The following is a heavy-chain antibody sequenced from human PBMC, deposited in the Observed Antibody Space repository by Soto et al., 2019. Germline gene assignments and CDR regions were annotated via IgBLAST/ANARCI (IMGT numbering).Heavy chain of an antibody. CDR3: ARDPEHTSSKPLVG. J-gene: IGHJ6*01. CDR2: INPSNGVT. CDR1: GYMFDNYY. D-gene: IGHD6-13*01. V-gene: IGHV1-2*02. Sequence: ASVKVSCQHCGYMFDNYYVHWVRPAPGQGLEWLGWINPSNGVTDYAQNFRDRVTMTRDTSISTDYMDLTRLTSDDTAVYFCARDPEHTSSKPLVGWG.